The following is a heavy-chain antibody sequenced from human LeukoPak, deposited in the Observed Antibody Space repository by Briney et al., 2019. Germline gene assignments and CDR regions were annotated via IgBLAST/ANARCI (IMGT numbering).Heavy chain of an antibody. CDR2: IKTDGYDK. Sequence: GGSLRLSCAASGFTFSNYWMGWVRQAPGKGLGWVANIKTDGYDKYYADSLKGRFTISRDNSKNTLYLQMNSLRAEDTAVYYCAKGHHYYDSSGSNSEFDYWGQGTLVTVSS. J-gene: IGHJ4*02. V-gene: IGHV3-7*01. CDR1: GFTFSNYW. D-gene: IGHD3-22*01. CDR3: AKGHHYYDSSGSNSEFDY.